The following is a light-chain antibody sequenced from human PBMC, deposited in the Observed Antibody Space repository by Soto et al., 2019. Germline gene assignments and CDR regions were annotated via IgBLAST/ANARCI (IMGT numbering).Light chain of an antibody. Sequence: DIVLTQSPDSLAVSLGERATINCRSSRSVLFTSNNKNFLAWYQHKPGQSPKLLINWASAREPGVPDRFSGSGSGTDFTLNINSLQAEDVATYYCQQFLYIPTFGQGTKV. CDR3: QQFLYIPT. J-gene: IGKJ1*01. CDR1: RSVLFTSNNKNF. V-gene: IGKV4-1*01. CDR2: WAS.